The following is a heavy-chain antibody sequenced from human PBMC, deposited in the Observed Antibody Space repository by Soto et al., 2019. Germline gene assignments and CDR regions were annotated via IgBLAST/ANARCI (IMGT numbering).Heavy chain of an antibody. CDR3: AKGGPYSSSWYWLSSY. V-gene: IGHV3-23*01. CDR1: GFTFSSFA. D-gene: IGHD6-13*01. CDR2: ISGRDDST. Sequence: EVQLLESGGGLVQPGGSLRLSCAASGFTFSSFALTWVRQAPGKGPEWVSAISGRDDSTFYGDSVKGRFTISRDNSKNTLYLQMNSLRAEDTAVYYCAKGGPYSSSWYWLSSYWGQGTLVTVSS. J-gene: IGHJ4*02.